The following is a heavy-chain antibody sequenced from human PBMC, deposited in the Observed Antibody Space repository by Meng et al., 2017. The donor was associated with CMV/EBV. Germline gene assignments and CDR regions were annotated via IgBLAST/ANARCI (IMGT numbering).Heavy chain of an antibody. CDR3: ARDQDIVVVPAAVNFYDDCGMDV. V-gene: IGHV3-11*01. J-gene: IGHJ6*02. CDR2: ISSSGSTT. D-gene: IGHD2-2*01. Sequence: GESLKISCAASGFTFRDYYMSWIRQAPGKGLEWVSYISSSGSTTYYPDSVKGRFTISRDKAKNALYLQMNSQRAEDTAVYYCARDQDIVVVPAAVNFYDDCGMDVWGQGTTVTVSS. CDR1: GFTFRDYY.